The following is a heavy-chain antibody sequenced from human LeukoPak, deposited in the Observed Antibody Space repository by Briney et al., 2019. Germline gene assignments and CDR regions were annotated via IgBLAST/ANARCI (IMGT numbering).Heavy chain of an antibody. CDR2: IGAYNGNT. V-gene: IGHV1-18*04. CDR1: GYTFTGYY. J-gene: IGHJ4*02. D-gene: IGHD2-15*01. Sequence: ASVKVSCKASGYTFTGYYMHWVRQAPGQGLEWMGWIGAYNGNTHYAQNLQGRVTMTTDPSTSTGYMELRSLRSDDTAVYYCARSLYCSGGTCYSSFSDYWGQGTLVTVSS. CDR3: ARSLYCSGGTCYSSFSDY.